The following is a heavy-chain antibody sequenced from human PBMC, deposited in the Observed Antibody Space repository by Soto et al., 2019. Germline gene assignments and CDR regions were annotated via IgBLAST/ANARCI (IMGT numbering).Heavy chain of an antibody. CDR1: GSIFTGYG. V-gene: IGHV3-33*01. CDR3: ARDGIGGTIFRGYCDY. D-gene: IGHD1-1*01. CDR2: IWFDGSNK. Sequence: QVHLVESGGGVAQPGRSLRLSCAASGSIFTGYGMHWVRQAPGKGLEWVAVIWFDGSNKYYADSVKGRFTISRDNSKNMFYLQMNSLRAEDTAVYYCARDGIGGTIFRGYCDYWGQGTLVTVSS. J-gene: IGHJ4*02.